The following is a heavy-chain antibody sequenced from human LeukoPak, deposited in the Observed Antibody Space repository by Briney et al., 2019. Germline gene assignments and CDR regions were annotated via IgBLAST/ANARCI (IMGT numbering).Heavy chain of an antibody. V-gene: IGHV3-13*01. J-gene: IGHJ5*02. D-gene: IGHD3-22*01. CDR3: ARGGSYYDSNQFDP. Sequence: GGSLRLSCAASGFTFSSYDMHWVRQATGKGLEWVSAIGTAGDTYYPGSVKGRFTISRENAKNSLYLQMNSLRAGDTAVYYRARGGSYYDSNQFDPWGQGTLVTVSS. CDR1: GFTFSSYD. CDR2: IGTAGDT.